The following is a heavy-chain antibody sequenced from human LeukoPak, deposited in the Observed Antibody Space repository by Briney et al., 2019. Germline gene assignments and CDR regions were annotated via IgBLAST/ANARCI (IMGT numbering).Heavy chain of an antibody. CDR2: FDPEDGET. V-gene: IGHV1-24*01. CDR3: ATAPRSPYCTNGVCYTYYYYMDV. D-gene: IGHD2-8*01. Sequence: ASVKVSCKVSGYTLTELSMHWVRQAPGKGLEWMGGFDPEDGETIYAQKFQGRVTMTEDTSTDTAYMELSSLRSEDTAVYYCATAPRSPYCTNGVCYTYYYYMDVWGKGTTVTVSS. CDR1: GYTLTELS. J-gene: IGHJ6*03.